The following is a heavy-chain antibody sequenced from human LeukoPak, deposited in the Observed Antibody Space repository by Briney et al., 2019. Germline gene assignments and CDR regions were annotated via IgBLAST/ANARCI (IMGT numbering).Heavy chain of an antibody. CDR1: GGSIINYY. CDR3: ARGRSGSYYGMDV. J-gene: IGHJ6*02. CDR2: IYYSGST. D-gene: IGHD1-26*01. Sequence: SETLSLTCSVSGGSIINYYWSWNRQPPGKGLEWIGYIYYSGSTNYNPSLKSRVTISVDTSKNQFSLQLSSVTAADTAVYYCARGRSGSYYGMDVWGQGTTVTVSS. V-gene: IGHV4-59*01.